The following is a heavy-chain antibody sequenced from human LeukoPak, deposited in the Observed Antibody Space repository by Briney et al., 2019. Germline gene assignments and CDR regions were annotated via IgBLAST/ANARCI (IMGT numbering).Heavy chain of an antibody. J-gene: IGHJ4*02. CDR3: ARDEGDYYDSSGYYTFDY. V-gene: IGHV3-30-3*01. CDR2: ISYDGSNK. Sequence: PGGSLRLSCAASGFTFSSYAMHWVRQAPGKGLEWVAVISYDGSNKYYADSVKGRFTTSRDNSKNTLYLQMNSLRAEDTAVYYCARDEGDYYDSSGYYTFDYWGQGTLVTVSS. D-gene: IGHD3-22*01. CDR1: GFTFSSYA.